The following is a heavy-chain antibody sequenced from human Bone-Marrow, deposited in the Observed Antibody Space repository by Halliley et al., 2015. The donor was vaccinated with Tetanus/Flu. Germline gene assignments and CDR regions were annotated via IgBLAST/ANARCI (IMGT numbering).Heavy chain of an antibody. CDR3: TRDRKGEWLIGKAFDI. J-gene: IGHJ3*02. Sequence: SLRLSCTASGFAFNSYIMNWVRQAPGKGLEWVSSISTSSSYIHYADSVKGRFTISRDNARNSLFLQMNSLRAEDTAVYYCTRDRKGEWLIGKAFDIWGQGTMVTVSS. V-gene: IGHV3-21*01. D-gene: IGHD3-3*01. CDR1: GFAFNSYI. CDR2: ISTSSSYI.